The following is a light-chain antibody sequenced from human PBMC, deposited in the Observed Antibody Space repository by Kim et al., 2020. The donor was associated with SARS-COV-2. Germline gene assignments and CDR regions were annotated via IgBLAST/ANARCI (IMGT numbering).Light chain of an antibody. CDR2: AAS. CDR1: QGVSSY. CDR3: QQYNTYPWT. Sequence: DIQMTQSPSSLSASVGDRITITCRASQGVSSYLAWYQQKPGKAPKCLIYAASSLQSGVPSKFSGSGSGTDFTLTISSLQPEDFATYYCQQYNTYPWTFGQGTKVDIK. V-gene: IGKV1-16*02. J-gene: IGKJ1*01.